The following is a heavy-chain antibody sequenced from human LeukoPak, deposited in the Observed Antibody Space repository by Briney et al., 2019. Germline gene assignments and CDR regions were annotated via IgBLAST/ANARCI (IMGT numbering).Heavy chain of an antibody. CDR2: ISGSGGST. CDR3: AKGCCPIDY. Sequence: PGGSLRLSCAASGFTFSTYAMGWVRQAPGKGLEWVSAISGSGGSTYYADSVRGRFTISRDNSKNTLYLQMNSLRAEDTAVYFCAKGCCPIDYWGQGTLVTVSS. V-gene: IGHV3-23*01. J-gene: IGHJ4*02. CDR1: GFTFSTYA. D-gene: IGHD2-8*01.